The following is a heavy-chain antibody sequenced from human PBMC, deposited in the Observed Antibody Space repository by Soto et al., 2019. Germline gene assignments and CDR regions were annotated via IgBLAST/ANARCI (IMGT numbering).Heavy chain of an antibody. Sequence: EVQLVESGGGLVKPGGSLRLSCAASGFTFSSYSMNWVRQAPGKGLEWVSSISSSSSYIYYADSVKGRFTISRDNAKNSLYLQMNSLRAEDADVYYCARDSRNDGPEPYYYYYYMDVWGKGTTVTVSS. V-gene: IGHV3-21*01. CDR3: ARDSRNDGPEPYYYYYYMDV. CDR1: GFTFSSYS. CDR2: ISSSSSYI. J-gene: IGHJ6*03. D-gene: IGHD1-1*01.